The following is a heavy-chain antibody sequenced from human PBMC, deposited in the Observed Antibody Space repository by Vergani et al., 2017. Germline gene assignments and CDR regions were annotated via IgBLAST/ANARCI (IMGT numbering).Heavy chain of an antibody. CDR1: GGSFSGYY. CDR2: INHSGST. CDR3: ARASRCSSTSCYSGGFDP. D-gene: IGHD2-2*01. J-gene: IGHJ5*02. Sequence: QVQLPQWGAGLLKPSETLSLTCAVYGGSFSGYYWSWIRQPPGKGLEWIGEINHSGSTNYNPSLKSRVTISVDTSKNQFSLKLSSVTAADTAVYYCARASRCSSTSCYSGGFDPWGQGTLVTVSS. V-gene: IGHV4-34*01.